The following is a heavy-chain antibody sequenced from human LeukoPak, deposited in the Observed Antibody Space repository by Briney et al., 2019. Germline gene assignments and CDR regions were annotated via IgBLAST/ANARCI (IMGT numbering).Heavy chain of an antibody. D-gene: IGHD3-10*01. CDR3: ARDEGGVRGDNYYFDY. CDR1: GFTFANYA. V-gene: IGHV3-23*01. J-gene: IGHJ4*02. CDR2: ISGSGGST. Sequence: GGSLRLSCAASGFTFANYAMSWVRQGPGKGLEWVSTISGSGGSTYYADSVKGRFTISRDNSKNTLYLQMNSLRAEDTAVYYCARDEGGVRGDNYYFDYWGQGTLVTVSS.